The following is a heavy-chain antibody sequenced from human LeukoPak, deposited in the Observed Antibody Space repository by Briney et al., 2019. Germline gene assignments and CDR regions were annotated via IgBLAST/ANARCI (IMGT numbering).Heavy chain of an antibody. CDR3: AKDAVALQDEYYFDS. D-gene: IGHD2/OR15-2a*01. CDR2: IRYDGSLT. Sequence: GGSLRLSCAPSGFSFVNFGFHWLRQAPGKGLEWVAFIRYDGSLTDYADSMKGRFTVARDNSKNTVSLHMNSLRPEDAAVYYCAKDAVALQDEYYFDSWGQGTLVAVS. CDR1: GFSFVNFG. J-gene: IGHJ4*02. V-gene: IGHV3-30*02.